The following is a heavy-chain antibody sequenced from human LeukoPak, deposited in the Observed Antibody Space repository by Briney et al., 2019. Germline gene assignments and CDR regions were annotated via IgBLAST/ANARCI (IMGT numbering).Heavy chain of an antibody. D-gene: IGHD3-22*01. V-gene: IGHV3-9*01. CDR1: GFTFDDYA. J-gene: IGHJ4*02. CDR3: AKDIGSINYYDSRGHFDY. CDR2: ISWNSGSI. Sequence: PGRSLRLSCAASGFTFDDYAMHWVRQAPGKGLEWVSGISWNSGSIGYADSVKGRFTISRDNAKNSLYLQMNSLRAEDTALYYCAKDIGSINYYDSRGHFDYWGQGTLVTVSS.